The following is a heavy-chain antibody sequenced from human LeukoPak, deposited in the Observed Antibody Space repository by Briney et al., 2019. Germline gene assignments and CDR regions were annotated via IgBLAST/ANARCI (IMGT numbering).Heavy chain of an antibody. CDR1: GFTFSSYA. CDR2: ISSSSSYI. V-gene: IGHV3-21*01. CDR3: AREENPNDYWGPFDY. Sequence: GGSLRLSCAASGFTFSSYAMSWVRQAPGKGLEWVSSISSSSSYIYYADSVKGRFTISRDNAKNSLYLQMNSLRAEDTAVYYCAREENPNDYWGPFDYWGQGTLVTVSS. D-gene: IGHD4-11*01. J-gene: IGHJ4*02.